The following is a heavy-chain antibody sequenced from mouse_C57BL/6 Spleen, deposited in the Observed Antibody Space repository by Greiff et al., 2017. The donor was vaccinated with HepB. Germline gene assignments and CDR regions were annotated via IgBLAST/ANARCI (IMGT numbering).Heavy chain of an antibody. CDR1: GFSLTSYG. CDR2: VWSGGST. Sequence: VKLVESGPGLVQPSQSLSITCTVSGFSLTSYGVHWVRQSPGKGLEWLGVVWSGGSTDYNAAFISRLSISKDNSKSQVFFKMNSLQADDTAIYYCARGPFYYGYDGWYFDVWGTGTTVTVSS. D-gene: IGHD2-2*01. V-gene: IGHV2-2*01. CDR3: ARGPFYYGYDGWYFDV. J-gene: IGHJ1*03.